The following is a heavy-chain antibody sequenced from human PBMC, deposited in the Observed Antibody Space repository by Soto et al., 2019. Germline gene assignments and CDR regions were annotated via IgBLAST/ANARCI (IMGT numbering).Heavy chain of an antibody. D-gene: IGHD4-4*01. CDR2: IYYSGST. J-gene: IGHJ4*02. V-gene: IGHV4-30-4*01. CDR3: ARGAERGNSRSPYFDY. Sequence: PSETLSLTCTVSGGSISSGDYYWSWIRQPPGKGLEWIGYIYYSGSTYYNPSLKSRVTISVDTSKNQFSLKLSSVTAADTAVYYCARGAERGNSRSPYFDYWGQGTLVTVSS. CDR1: GGSISSGDYY.